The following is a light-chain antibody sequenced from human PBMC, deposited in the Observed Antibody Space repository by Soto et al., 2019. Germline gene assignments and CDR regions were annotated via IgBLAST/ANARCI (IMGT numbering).Light chain of an antibody. CDR1: QGVSRY. CDR2: DAS. Sequence: EIVLTQSPATLSLSPGERATLSCRASQGVSRYLAWYQQKPGQAPRLLIYDASNRATGIPARFRGSGSGADFTLTISGLEPEDSAVYYCQQRSNWPPTFGQGTKVEIK. CDR3: QQRSNWPPT. J-gene: IGKJ1*01. V-gene: IGKV3-11*01.